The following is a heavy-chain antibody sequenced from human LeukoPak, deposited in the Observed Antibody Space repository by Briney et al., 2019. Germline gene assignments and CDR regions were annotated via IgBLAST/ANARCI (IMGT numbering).Heavy chain of an antibody. V-gene: IGHV4-59*01. CDR2: IYYSGST. D-gene: IGHD3-10*01. CDR1: GGSFSGYY. Sequence: SETLSLTCAVYGGSFSGYYWSWIRQPPGKGLEWIGYIYYSGSTNYNPSLKSRVTISVDTSKNQFSLKLSSVTAADTAVYYCARGNKDYYYGSGSYRFDYWGQGTLVTVSS. CDR3: ARGNKDYYYGSGSYRFDY. J-gene: IGHJ4*02.